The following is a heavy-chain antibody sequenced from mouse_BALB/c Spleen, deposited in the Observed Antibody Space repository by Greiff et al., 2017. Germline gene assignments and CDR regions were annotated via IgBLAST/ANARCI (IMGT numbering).Heavy chain of an antibody. Sequence: DVKLQESGPGLVKPSQSLSLTCTVTGYSITSDYAWNWIRQFPGNKLEWMGYISYSGSTSYNPSLKSRISITRDTSKNQFFLQLNSVTTEDTATYYCATYGSRSWFAYWGQGTLVTVSA. CDR3: ATYGSRSWFAY. D-gene: IGHD1-1*01. V-gene: IGHV3-2*02. J-gene: IGHJ3*01. CDR2: ISYSGST. CDR1: GYSITSDYA.